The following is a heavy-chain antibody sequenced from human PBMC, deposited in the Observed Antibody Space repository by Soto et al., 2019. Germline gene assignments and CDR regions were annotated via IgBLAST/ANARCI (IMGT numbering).Heavy chain of an antibody. V-gene: IGHV3-30*19. CDR2: TSYDGSNK. CDR1: GFTFRSYV. J-gene: IGHJ1*01. Sequence: ESGGGVVQPGTSLRVSCVGSGFTFRSYVIHWVRQAPGKGLEWVALTSYDGSNKYYGDSVRGRFTISRDNSRNTVDLQMGSLRVEDTALYYCARWGTTGGLDVWGQGTLVSVSS. CDR3: ARWGTTGGLDV. D-gene: IGHD3-16*01.